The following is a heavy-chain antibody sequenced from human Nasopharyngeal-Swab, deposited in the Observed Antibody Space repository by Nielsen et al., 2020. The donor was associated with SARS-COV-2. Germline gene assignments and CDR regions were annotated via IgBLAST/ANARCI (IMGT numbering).Heavy chain of an antibody. Sequence: GESLKISCAGSGVTFSSYWMHWVRQAPGKGLRWVARINRDGSGTNYADSVKGRFTISRDNAKNTLYLQMNTLSAEDTGVYYCARDCDTATCYRSAADTWGQGTLVTVSS. V-gene: IGHV3-74*01. D-gene: IGHD2-2*01. CDR2: INRDGSGT. J-gene: IGHJ5*01. CDR3: ARDCDTATCYRSAADT. CDR1: GVTFSSYW.